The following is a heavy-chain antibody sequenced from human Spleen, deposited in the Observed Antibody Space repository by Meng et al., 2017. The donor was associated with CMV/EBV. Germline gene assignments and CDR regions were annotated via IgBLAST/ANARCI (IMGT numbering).Heavy chain of an antibody. Sequence: GESLKISCAASGFTFSSYSINWVRQAPGKGLEWVSSISSNSRYIFYADSVKGRFTISRDSAKNSLYLQMNSLRAEDTAIYYCARVYCSRGSCSFDYWGQGSLVTVSS. CDR2: ISSNSRYI. V-gene: IGHV3-21*06. J-gene: IGHJ4*02. D-gene: IGHD2-15*01. CDR3: ARVYCSRGSCSFDY. CDR1: GFTFSSYS.